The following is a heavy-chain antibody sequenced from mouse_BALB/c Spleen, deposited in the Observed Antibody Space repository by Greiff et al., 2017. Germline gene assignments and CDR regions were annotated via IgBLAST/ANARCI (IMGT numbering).Heavy chain of an antibody. Sequence: EVKLVESGPSLVKPSQTLSLTCSVTGDSITSGYWNWIRKFPGNKLEYMGYISYSGSTYYNPSLKSRISITRDTSKNQYYLQLNSVTTEDTATYYCARYPYYYGSSGWYFDVWGAGTTVTVSS. D-gene: IGHD1-1*01. V-gene: IGHV3-8*02. J-gene: IGHJ1*01. CDR2: ISYSGST. CDR1: GDSITSGY. CDR3: ARYPYYYGSSGWYFDV.